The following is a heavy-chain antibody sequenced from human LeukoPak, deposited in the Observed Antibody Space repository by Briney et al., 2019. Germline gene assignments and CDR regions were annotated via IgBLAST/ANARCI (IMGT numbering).Heavy chain of an antibody. CDR1: GYIFTDYW. CDR2: IYPGDSDT. Sequence: GESLKISCKGSGYIFTDYWIGWVRQMPGKGLGWMGIIYPGDSDTRYSPSFQGQVTISADKSISTAYLQWSSLRASDTAIYYCARSLYNWNYRWFDPWGQGTLVTVSS. D-gene: IGHD1-7*01. CDR3: ARSLYNWNYRWFDP. V-gene: IGHV5-51*01. J-gene: IGHJ5*02.